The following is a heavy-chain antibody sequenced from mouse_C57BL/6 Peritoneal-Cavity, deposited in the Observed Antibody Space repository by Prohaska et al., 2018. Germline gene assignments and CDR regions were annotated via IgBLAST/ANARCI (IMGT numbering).Heavy chain of an antibody. Sequence: EVQLLETGGGLVQPGGSRGLSCEGSGFTFSGFWMRWVRQTTGKTLEFSGDINSDGSAXNYSPXIKXRFTXFRDNDKSTLYLQMSNVRSEDTATYFCMRYGNYWYFDVWGTGTTVTVSS. CDR2: INSDGSAX. J-gene: IGHJ1*03. V-gene: IGHV11-2*01. D-gene: IGHD2-1*01. CDR1: GFTFSGFW. CDR3: MRYGNYWYFDV.